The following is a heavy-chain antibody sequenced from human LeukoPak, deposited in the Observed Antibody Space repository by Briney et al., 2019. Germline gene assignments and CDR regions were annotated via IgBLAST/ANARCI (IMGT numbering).Heavy chain of an antibody. CDR3: ARQDYFGSGNYDY. CDR2: IYYSGST. J-gene: IGHJ4*02. Sequence: PSETLSLTCTVSGGSISSSSYYWGWIRQPPGKGLEWIGSIYYSGSTYYNPSLKSRVTISVDTSKNQFSLKLSSVTAADTAVYYCARQDYFGSGNYDYWGQGTLVTVSS. CDR1: GGSISSSSYY. V-gene: IGHV4-39*01. D-gene: IGHD3-10*01.